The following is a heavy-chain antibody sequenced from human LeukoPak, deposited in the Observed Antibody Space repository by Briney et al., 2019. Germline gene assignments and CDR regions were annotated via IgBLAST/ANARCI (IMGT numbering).Heavy chain of an antibody. Sequence: GASVKVSCKASGYTFTSYDINWVRQATGQGLEWMGWMNPNSGNTGYAQKFQGRVTITRNTSISTAYMELSSLRSEDTAVYYCARARTTVTTWYFDYWGQGTLVTVSS. V-gene: IGHV1-8*03. D-gene: IGHD4-17*01. J-gene: IGHJ4*02. CDR1: GYTFTSYD. CDR3: ARARTTVTTWYFDY. CDR2: MNPNSGNT.